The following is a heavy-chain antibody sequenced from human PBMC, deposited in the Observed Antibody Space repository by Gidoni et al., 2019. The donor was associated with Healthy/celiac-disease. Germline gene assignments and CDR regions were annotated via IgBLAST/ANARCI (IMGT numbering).Heavy chain of an antibody. J-gene: IGHJ3*02. Sequence: QVQLQESGPGLVKPSETLSLTCTVSGGSISSYYWSWIRQPPGKGLEWIGYIYYSGSTNYNPSLKSRVTISVDTSKNQFSLKLSSVTAADTAVYYCARVLDFGGAFDIWGQGTMVTVSS. CDR2: IYYSGST. V-gene: IGHV4-59*01. CDR1: GGSISSYY. D-gene: IGHD3-3*01. CDR3: ARVLDFGGAFDI.